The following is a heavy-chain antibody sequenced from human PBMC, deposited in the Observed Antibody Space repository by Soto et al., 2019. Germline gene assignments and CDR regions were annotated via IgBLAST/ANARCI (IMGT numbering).Heavy chain of an antibody. D-gene: IGHD2-21*02. CDR2: ISYDGSNK. CDR3: ARDRLVFCTGDCYPPSYFAS. J-gene: IGHJ4*02. CDR1: GFTFSSYA. Sequence: GGSLRLSCAASGFTFSSYAMHWVRQAPGKGLEWVAVISYDGSNKYYADSVKGRFTISRDNSKNTLYLQMNSLRAEDTAVYYCARDRLVFCTGDCYPPSYFASWGQGTLVTVSS. V-gene: IGHV3-30-3*01.